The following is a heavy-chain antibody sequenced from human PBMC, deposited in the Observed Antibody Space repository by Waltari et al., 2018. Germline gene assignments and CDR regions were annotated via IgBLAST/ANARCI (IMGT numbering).Heavy chain of an antibody. CDR2: ITSSSSYI. V-gene: IGHV3-21*01. CDR3: ARDLLYYYCSGSLYSFDY. J-gene: IGHJ4*02. Sequence: EVQLVGSGGRLVKPGGSLMHSCSAARFTFRSYSLNGVRQAPGEGLEWVSCITSSSSYIYYTDSVKGRFTITRDNSKNSLYLQMNSLRAEDTAVYYCARDLLYYYCSGSLYSFDYWGQGTLVTVSS. CDR1: RFTFRSYS. D-gene: IGHD3-10*01.